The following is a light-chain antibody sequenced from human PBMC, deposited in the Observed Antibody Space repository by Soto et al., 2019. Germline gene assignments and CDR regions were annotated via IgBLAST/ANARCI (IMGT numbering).Light chain of an antibody. J-gene: IGKJ4*01. V-gene: IGKV3-20*01. CDR3: QPYGSSPLT. CDR1: PSVSSSF. CDR2: GAS. Sequence: EIVLTQSPGTLSLSPGERATLSCRASPSVSSSFLAWYQQKPGQAPRLLIDGASSRATGIPDRFSGSGSGTDFTLTISRLEPEDGAVYYCQPYGSSPLTFGGGTKVEIK.